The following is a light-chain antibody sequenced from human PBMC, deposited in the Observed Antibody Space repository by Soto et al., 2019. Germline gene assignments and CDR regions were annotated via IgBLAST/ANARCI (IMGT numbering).Light chain of an antibody. CDR2: KSS. CDR3: QQYNSYSPKWT. J-gene: IGKJ1*01. Sequence: DIQMTQSPSTLSASVGDRVTITCRASQSISSWLAWYQQKPGKAPKLLIYKSSSLESGVPSRFSGSGSGTEFTRTISSLQPDDFATYFCQQYNSYSPKWTFGQGTKVEIK. CDR1: QSISSW. V-gene: IGKV1-5*03.